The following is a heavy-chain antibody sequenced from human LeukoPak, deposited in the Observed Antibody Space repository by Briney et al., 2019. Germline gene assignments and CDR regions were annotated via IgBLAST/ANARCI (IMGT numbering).Heavy chain of an antibody. J-gene: IGHJ4*02. V-gene: IGHV3-30*04. CDR3: AREYYDSSGALDY. CDR2: ISYDGSNK. Sequence: GGSLRLSCAASGFTLSSYAMHWVRQAPGKGLEWVAVISYDGSNKYCADSVKGRFTISRDNSKNTLYLQMNSLRAEDTAVYYCAREYYDSSGALDYWGQGTLVTVSS. D-gene: IGHD3-22*01. CDR1: GFTLSSYA.